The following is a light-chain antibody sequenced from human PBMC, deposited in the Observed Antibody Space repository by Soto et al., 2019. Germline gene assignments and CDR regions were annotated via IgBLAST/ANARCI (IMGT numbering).Light chain of an antibody. CDR1: SSDVGGYNY. CDR3: SSYTSSTPYV. J-gene: IGLJ1*01. V-gene: IGLV2-14*01. CDR2: EVS. Sequence: QSALTQPASVSGSPGQSITISCTGTSSDVGGYNYVSWYQQHPGKAPKLMIYEVSNRPSGVSSRFSGSKSGNTASLTISGLKAEDEADYYCSSYTSSTPYVFGTGTKVTVL.